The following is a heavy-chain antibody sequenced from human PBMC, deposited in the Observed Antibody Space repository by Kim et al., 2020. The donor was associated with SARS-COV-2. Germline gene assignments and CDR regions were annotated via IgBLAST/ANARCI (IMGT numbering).Heavy chain of an antibody. J-gene: IGHJ4*02. Sequence: SETLSLTCTVSGGSISSSSYYWDWIRQPPGKGLEWIGSIYFSGITYYNPSLKSRVTISVDTSKNHFSLKLSSVTAADTAVYYCATRGYIYFDWLYWGQGTLVTVSS. CDR3: ATRGYIYFDWLY. D-gene: IGHD3-9*01. CDR2: IYFSGIT. CDR1: GGSISSSSYY. V-gene: IGHV4-39*02.